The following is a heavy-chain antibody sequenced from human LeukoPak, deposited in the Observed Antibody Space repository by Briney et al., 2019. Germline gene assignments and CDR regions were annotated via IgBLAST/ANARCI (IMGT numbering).Heavy chain of an antibody. Sequence: GGSLRLSCAASGFTVSSNYMSWVRQAPGKGLEWVSVIYSGGSTYYADSVKGRFTISRDNPKNTLYLQMNSLRAEDTAVYYCASSPKVVVIDYWGQGTLVTVSS. CDR1: GFTVSSNY. D-gene: IGHD3-22*01. CDR2: IYSGGST. CDR3: ASSPKVVVIDY. J-gene: IGHJ4*02. V-gene: IGHV3-66*01.